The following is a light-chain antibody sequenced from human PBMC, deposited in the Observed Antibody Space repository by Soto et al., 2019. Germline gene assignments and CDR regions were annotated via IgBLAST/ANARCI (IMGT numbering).Light chain of an antibody. V-gene: IGLV2-14*01. CDR3: SSYTSSSTPLV. CDR2: DVS. Sequence: QSALTQPASVSGSPGQSITISCTGTSSDVGGYNYVSWYQQHPGKAPKLMMYDVSNRPSGVSNRFSGSKSGNTASLTISGIQAEDAADYYCSSYTSSSTPLVFGGGTKLTVL. CDR1: SSDVGGYNY. J-gene: IGLJ2*01.